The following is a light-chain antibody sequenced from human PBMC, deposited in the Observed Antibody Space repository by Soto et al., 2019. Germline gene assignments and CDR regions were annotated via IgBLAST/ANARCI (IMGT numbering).Light chain of an antibody. CDR1: QSVSSSY. Sequence: EIVLTQSPGTLSLSPGERATLSFRASQSVSSSYLAWYQQKPGQAPRLLIYGASSRATGIPDRFSGSGSGTDFTLTISRLDPEDFAVYYCQQYGSSFWTFGQGTKVDIK. V-gene: IGKV3-20*01. CDR2: GAS. J-gene: IGKJ1*01. CDR3: QQYGSSFWT.